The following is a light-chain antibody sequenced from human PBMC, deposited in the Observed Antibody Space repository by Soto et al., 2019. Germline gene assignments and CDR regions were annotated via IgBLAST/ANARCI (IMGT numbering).Light chain of an antibody. CDR2: KAS. J-gene: IGKJ1*01. CDR1: QTISSW. Sequence: DIQMTQSPSTLSGSVGDRVTITCRASQTISSWLAWYQQKPGKAPKLLIYKASTLKSGVPSRFSGSGSGTELSRTISSLQPDDFATDYWQQYNSYLGAVGQGTKVDIK. CDR3: QQYNSYLGA. V-gene: IGKV1-5*03.